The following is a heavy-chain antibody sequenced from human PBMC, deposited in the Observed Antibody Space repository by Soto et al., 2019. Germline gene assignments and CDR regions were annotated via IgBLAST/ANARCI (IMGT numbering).Heavy chain of an antibody. J-gene: IGHJ4*02. CDR1: GGSISSSSYY. V-gene: IGHV4-39*01. D-gene: IGHD4-17*01. CDR3: ARHAAPTPFDY. CDR2: IYYSGST. Sequence: QLQLQESGPGLVKPSETLSLTCTVSGGSISSSSYYWGWIRQPPGKGLEWIGSIYYSGSTYYNPSLKSRVTISVDTSKNQCSLKLSSVTAADTAVYYCARHAAPTPFDYWGQGTLVTVSS.